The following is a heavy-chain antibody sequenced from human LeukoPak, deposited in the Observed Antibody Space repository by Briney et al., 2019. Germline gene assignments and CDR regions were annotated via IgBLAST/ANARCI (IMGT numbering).Heavy chain of an antibody. CDR2: INTNTGNP. J-gene: IGHJ4*02. D-gene: IGHD6-13*01. CDR3: ARESDGSGSSSWSFDY. CDR1: GYTFTSYA. V-gene: IGHV7-4-1*02. Sequence: ASVKVSCKASGYTFTSYAMNWVRQAPGQGLEWMGWINTNTGNPTYAQGFTGRFVFSLDTSVSTAYLQISSLKAEDTAVYYCARESDGSGSSSWSFDYWGQGTLVTVSS.